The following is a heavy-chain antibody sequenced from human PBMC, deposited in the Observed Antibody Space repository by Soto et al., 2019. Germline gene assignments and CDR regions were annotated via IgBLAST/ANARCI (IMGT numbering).Heavy chain of an antibody. J-gene: IGHJ3*02. CDR2: IFPHDSDI. D-gene: IGHD3-3*01. V-gene: IGHV5-51*01. CDR3: TTKYYDFWSGSPPDAFDI. Sequence: GESLKISCKGSGYSFTSYWIAWVRQMPGKGLEWMGIIFPHDSDIRYSPSFEGQVTISRDDSKNTLYLQMNSLKTEDTAVYYCTTKYYDFWSGSPPDAFDIWGQGTMVTVSS. CDR1: GYSFTSYW.